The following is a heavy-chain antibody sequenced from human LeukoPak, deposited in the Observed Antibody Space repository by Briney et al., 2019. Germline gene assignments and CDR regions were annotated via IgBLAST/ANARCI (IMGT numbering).Heavy chain of an antibody. J-gene: IGHJ4*02. CDR2: IYYSGST. Sequence: SETLSLTCTVSGGSISSGDYYWSWIRQPPGKGLEWIGYIYYSGSTYYNPSLKSRVTISVDTSKNQFSLKLGSVTAADTAVYYCASRYYYDSSGYYIWNYWGQGTLVTVSS. CDR1: GGSISSGDYY. D-gene: IGHD3-22*01. V-gene: IGHV4-30-4*01. CDR3: ASRYYYDSSGYYIWNY.